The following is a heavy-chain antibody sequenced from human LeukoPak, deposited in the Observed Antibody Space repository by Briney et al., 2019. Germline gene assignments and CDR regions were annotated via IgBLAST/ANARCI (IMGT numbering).Heavy chain of an antibody. CDR3: ARAQLQHYYYYGMDI. V-gene: IGHV3-7*04. CDR2: IKQDGSEK. J-gene: IGHJ6*02. D-gene: IGHD2-2*01. Sequence: AGGSLRLSCAASGFTFSSYWMSWVRQAPGKGLEWVANIKQDGSEKFHVDSVKGRFTISRDNAKNSLYLQMNSLRAEDTAVYYCARAQLQHYYYYGMDIWGQGTTVTVSS. CDR1: GFTFSSYW.